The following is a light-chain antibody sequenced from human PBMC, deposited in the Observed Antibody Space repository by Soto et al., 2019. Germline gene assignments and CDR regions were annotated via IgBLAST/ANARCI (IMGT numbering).Light chain of an antibody. J-gene: IGKJ1*01. CDR2: GAS. Sequence: EIVMTQSPATLSVSPGERASLSCRASQSVSSNLAWYQQKPGQAPRLLIFGASTRATGIPARFSGSGSGTVFALTISSLPSEDFAVYYCQQYHNWRTFGQGTKVDIK. V-gene: IGKV3-15*01. CDR1: QSVSSN. CDR3: QQYHNWRT.